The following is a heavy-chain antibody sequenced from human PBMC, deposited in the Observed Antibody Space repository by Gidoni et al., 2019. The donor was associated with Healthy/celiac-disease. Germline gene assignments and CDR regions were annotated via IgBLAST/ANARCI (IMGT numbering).Heavy chain of an antibody. CDR3: AKEDQEVRGVIISYYGMDV. J-gene: IGHJ6*02. CDR1: GFTFISSA. V-gene: IGHV3-23*01. CDR2: ISCSGGST. D-gene: IGHD3-10*01. Sequence: EVQLLESGGGLVQPVGSLRLSCAASGFTFISSAMSWVRLAPGKGLAWVSAISCSGGSTYYADSVKGRFTISRDNSKNTLYLQMNSLRAEDTAVYYCAKEDQEVRGVIISYYGMDVWGQGTTVTVSS.